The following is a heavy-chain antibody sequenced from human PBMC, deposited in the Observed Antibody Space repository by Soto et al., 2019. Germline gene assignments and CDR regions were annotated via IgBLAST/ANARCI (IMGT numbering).Heavy chain of an antibody. J-gene: IGHJ4*02. CDR2: IYYSGST. V-gene: IGHV4-39*01. CDR1: GGSISSSSYY. Sequence: QLQLQESGPGLVKPSETLSLTCTVSGGSISSSSYYWGWIRQPPGKGLEWIGSIYYSGSTYYNLSLKSRVXXXXXXXXXXXXXXXXXXXXXXXXXXXXXXXXXXXXXXSXPIDYWGQGTLVTVSS. CDR3: XXXXXXXXXXSXPIDY. D-gene: IGHD2-15*01.